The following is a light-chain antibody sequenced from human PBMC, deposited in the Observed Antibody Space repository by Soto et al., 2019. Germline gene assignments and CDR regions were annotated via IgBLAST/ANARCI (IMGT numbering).Light chain of an antibody. CDR3: NSYTGSTTLDV. CDR1: SSDVGDSDY. V-gene: IGLV2-14*01. J-gene: IGLJ1*01. Sequence: QSALTQPASVSGSPGQSITISCTGASSDVGDSDYVSWYQQHPGKAPKLIIFEVSHRPSGVSDRFSGFKSGNTASLTISGLQAEDEADYYCNSYTGSTTLDVFGSGTKLTVL. CDR2: EVS.